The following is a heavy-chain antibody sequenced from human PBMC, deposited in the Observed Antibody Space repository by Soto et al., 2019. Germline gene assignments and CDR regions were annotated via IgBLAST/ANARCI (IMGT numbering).Heavy chain of an antibody. J-gene: IGHJ6*03. D-gene: IGHD6-6*01. CDR1: GFTLSGYA. CDR2: ISTNGVGT. Sequence: EVQLVESGGGLAQPGGSLRLSCAASGFTLSGYAMDWVRQAPGKGLEYVSGISTNGVGTYYANSVQGRFTISRDNSKNTVYLQMGSLRPEDMAVYYCARRPRLDFYYMDVWGKGTTVTVSS. CDR3: ARRPRLDFYYMDV. V-gene: IGHV3-64*01.